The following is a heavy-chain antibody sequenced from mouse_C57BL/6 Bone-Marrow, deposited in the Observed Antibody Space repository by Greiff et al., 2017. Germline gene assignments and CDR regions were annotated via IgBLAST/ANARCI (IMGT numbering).Heavy chain of an antibody. D-gene: IGHD2-5*01. CDR1: GYAFSSSW. CDR3: ARTYYSNFVDY. CDR2: IYPGDGDT. J-gene: IGHJ2*01. V-gene: IGHV1-82*01. Sequence: VKLMESGPELVKPGASVKISCKASGYAFSSSWMNWVKQRPGKGLEWIGRIYPGDGDTNYNGKFKGKATLTADKSSSTAYMQLSSLTSEDSAIYFCARTYYSNFVDYWGQGTTLTVSS.